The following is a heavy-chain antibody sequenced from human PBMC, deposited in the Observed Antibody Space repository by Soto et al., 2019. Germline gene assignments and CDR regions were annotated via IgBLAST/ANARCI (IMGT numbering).Heavy chain of an antibody. V-gene: IGHV1-58*01. Sequence: QMQLVQSGPEVKKPGTSVKVSCKASGFTFTSSAVQWVRQARGQRLEWIGWIVVGSGNTNYAQKFQERVTITRDMSTRTAYMELSSLRSEDTAVYYCAAVEYYDYVWGRYRSDYWGQGTLVTVSS. J-gene: IGHJ4*02. CDR3: AAVEYYDYVWGRYRSDY. CDR1: GFTFTSSA. CDR2: IVVGSGNT. D-gene: IGHD3-16*02.